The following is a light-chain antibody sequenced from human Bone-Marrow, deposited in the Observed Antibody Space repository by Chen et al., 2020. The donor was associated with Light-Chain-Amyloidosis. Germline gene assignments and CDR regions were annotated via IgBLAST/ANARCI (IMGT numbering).Light chain of an antibody. CDR2: GSS. Sequence: EIVLTQSPGTLSLSPGEGANLSCRASQTISSNYLTWYQQKFGQAPRLLIYGSSSRATGIPDRFTGSGSRTEFTLTINRLEPEDFAMYYCQQYGTSPLTFGGGTKVEIK. J-gene: IGKJ4*01. CDR3: QQYGTSPLT. CDR1: QTISSNY. V-gene: IGKV3-20*01.